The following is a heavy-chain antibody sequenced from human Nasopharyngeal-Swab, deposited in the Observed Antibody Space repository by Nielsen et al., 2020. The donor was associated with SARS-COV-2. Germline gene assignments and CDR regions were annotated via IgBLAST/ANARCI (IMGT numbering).Heavy chain of an antibody. V-gene: IGHV4-34*01. CDR3: ARAGRVGDAYTGLDV. J-gene: IGHJ6*02. Sequence: SETLSLTCSVSGGSFYGFYWNWIRQPPGKGLEWIGEINHNERTNYNPSLKSRVTMSVDTSTNQVSLKLNSLTATDTAVYYCARAGRVGDAYTGLDVWGQGTTVTVSS. D-gene: IGHD5-24*01. CDR1: GGSFYGFY. CDR2: INHNERT.